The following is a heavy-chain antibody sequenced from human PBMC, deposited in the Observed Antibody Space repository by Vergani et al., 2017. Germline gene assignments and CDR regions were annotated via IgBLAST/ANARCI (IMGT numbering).Heavy chain of an antibody. Sequence: EVQLVESGGGLVQPGGSLRLSCAASGFTFSSYSMNWVRQAPGKGLELVSYISSNSSTIYYADSVKGRFTISRDNAKNSLYLQMNSLRDEDTAVYYCAASRYCSSTSCYRVGYYYYYMDVWGKGP. V-gene: IGHV3-48*02. CDR2: ISSNSSTI. D-gene: IGHD2-2*02. CDR1: GFTFSSYS. CDR3: AASRYCSSTSCYRVGYYYYYMDV. J-gene: IGHJ6*03.